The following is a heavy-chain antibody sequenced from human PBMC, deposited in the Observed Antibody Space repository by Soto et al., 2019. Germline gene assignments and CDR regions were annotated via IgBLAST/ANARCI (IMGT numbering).Heavy chain of an antibody. Sequence: QVQLQESGPGLVKPSQTLSLTCTVSGGSISSGDYYWSWIRQPPGKGLEGIGYIYYSGSTYYNPSLKSRVTISVDTSKNQFSLKLSSVTAADTAVYYCAREYCSSTSCYMPGGWFDPWGQGTLVTVSS. D-gene: IGHD2-2*02. CDR2: IYYSGST. CDR1: GGSISSGDYY. CDR3: AREYCSSTSCYMPGGWFDP. J-gene: IGHJ5*02. V-gene: IGHV4-30-4*01.